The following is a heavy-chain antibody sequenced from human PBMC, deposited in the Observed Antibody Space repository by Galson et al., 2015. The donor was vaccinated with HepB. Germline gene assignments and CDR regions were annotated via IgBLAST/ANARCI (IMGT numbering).Heavy chain of an antibody. CDR1: GYTFSVYG. CDR3: ARALYDFGSGYPYYFDY. CDR2: ISAYSGNT. V-gene: IGHV1-18*01. Sequence: SVKVSCKASGYTFSVYGISWVRQAPGQGLEWMGWISAYSGNTNYAQKLQGRVTMTTDTSTSTAYMELRSLRSDDTAVYYCARALYDFGSGYPYYFDYWGQGTLVTVSS. J-gene: IGHJ4*02. D-gene: IGHD3-3*01.